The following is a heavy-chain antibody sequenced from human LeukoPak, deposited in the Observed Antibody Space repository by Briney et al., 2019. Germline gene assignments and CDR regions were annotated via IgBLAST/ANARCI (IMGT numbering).Heavy chain of an antibody. CDR2: IYYSGST. J-gene: IGHJ4*02. CDR3: ASTHSSGKSDY. CDR1: GGSLSSSTYY. D-gene: IGHD3-10*01. Sequence: SETLSLTCTVSGGSLSSSTYYWGWLRQPPGKRLEGVGSIYYSGSTYYNPSLNSRLTIFVDTSKNQFSLKLSSVTAADTAVYYCASTHSSGKSDYWGQGTLVTVSS. V-gene: IGHV4-39*01.